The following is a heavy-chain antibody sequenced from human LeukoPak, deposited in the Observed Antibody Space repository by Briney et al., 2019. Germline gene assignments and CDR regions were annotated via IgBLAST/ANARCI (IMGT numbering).Heavy chain of an antibody. Sequence: SETLSLTCTVSGGSISSYYWSWIRQPPGKGLEWIGCIYYSGSTNYNPSLKSRVTISVDTSKNQFSLKLSSVTAADTAVYYCARGWELPMGAFDIWGQGTMVTVSS. CDR3: ARGWELPMGAFDI. CDR2: IYYSGST. J-gene: IGHJ3*02. CDR1: GGSISSYY. D-gene: IGHD1-26*01. V-gene: IGHV4-59*01.